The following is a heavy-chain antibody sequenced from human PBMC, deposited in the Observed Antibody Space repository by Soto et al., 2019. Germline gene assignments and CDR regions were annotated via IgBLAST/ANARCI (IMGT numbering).Heavy chain of an antibody. J-gene: IGHJ4*02. Sequence: GGSVRLSCAASGFTFSSYGMHWVRQAPGKGLEWVAVISYDGSNKYYADSVKGRFTISRDNSRSTLFLQMNSLRAEDTAVYYCAKDHHYYSSGTFDYWGQGTLVTVSS. CDR3: AKDHHYYSSGTFDY. D-gene: IGHD3-10*01. V-gene: IGHV3-30*18. CDR2: ISYDGSNK. CDR1: GFTFSSYG.